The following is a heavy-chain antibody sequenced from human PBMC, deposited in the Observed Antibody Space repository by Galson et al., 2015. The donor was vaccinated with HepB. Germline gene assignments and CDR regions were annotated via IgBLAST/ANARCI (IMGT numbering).Heavy chain of an antibody. CDR2: ISYDGSNK. V-gene: IGHV3-30-3*01. J-gene: IGHJ5*02. D-gene: IGHD5-12*01. Sequence: SLRLSCAASGFTFSSYAMHWVRQAPGKGLEWVAVISYDGSNKYYADSVKGRFTISRDNSKNTLYLQMNSLRAEDTAVYYCARDLGYSGYVDWFDPWGQGTLVTVSS. CDR1: GFTFSSYA. CDR3: ARDLGYSGYVDWFDP.